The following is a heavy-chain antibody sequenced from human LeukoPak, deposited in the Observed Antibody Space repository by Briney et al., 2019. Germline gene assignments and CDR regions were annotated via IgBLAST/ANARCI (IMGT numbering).Heavy chain of an antibody. CDR1: GGTFSSHT. CDR3: ARERGRNEDYFDY. V-gene: IGHV1-69*13. D-gene: IGHD1-1*01. Sequence: SVKVSCKASGGTFSSHTIAWVRQLPGQGLEWMGGIVPIFGTATYAQKFQGRVTITADESTSTVYMEVSSLGSEDSAAYYCARERGRNEDYFDYWGQGTLVTVSS. J-gene: IGHJ4*02. CDR2: IVPIFGTA.